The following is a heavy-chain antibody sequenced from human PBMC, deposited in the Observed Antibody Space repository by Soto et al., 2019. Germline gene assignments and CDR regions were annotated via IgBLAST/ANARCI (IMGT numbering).Heavy chain of an antibody. V-gene: IGHV1-18*01. J-gene: IGHJ1*01. Sequence: QVQLVQSGAEVKKPGASVKVSCKASGYTFTSYGISWVRQAPGQGLEWMGWISADNGNTNYAQQFQGRVTMTTDTSTITAYMELRSLRSDDTAVYYCARVWIVGPTPEYFQYWGQGTLVTVSS. CDR3: ARVWIVGPTPEYFQY. D-gene: IGHD1-26*01. CDR1: GYTFTSYG. CDR2: ISADNGNT.